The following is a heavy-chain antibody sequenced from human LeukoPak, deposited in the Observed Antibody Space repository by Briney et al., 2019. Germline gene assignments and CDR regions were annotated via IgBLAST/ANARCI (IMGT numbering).Heavy chain of an antibody. CDR3: ARDLPIAVAGGNAFDI. D-gene: IGHD6-19*01. CDR2: INPSGGST. V-gene: IGHV1-46*01. CDR1: GYTFTSYY. Sequence: ASVTVSCKASGYTFTSYYMHWVRQAPGQGLEWMGIINPSGGSTSYAQKFQGRVTMTRDTSTSTAYMELSSLRSEDTAVYYCARDLPIAVAGGNAFDIWGQGTMVTVSS. J-gene: IGHJ3*02.